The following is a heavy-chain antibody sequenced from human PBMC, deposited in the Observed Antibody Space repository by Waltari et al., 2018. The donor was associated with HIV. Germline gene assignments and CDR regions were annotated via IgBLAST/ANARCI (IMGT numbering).Heavy chain of an antibody. D-gene: IGHD3-10*01. CDR1: GDTFTNFG. Sequence: QVQLVQSGNEVKKPGSSVRVSCKASGDTFTNFGISWVRQAPGQGLEWVGGIIPVFGTPTFGRKFQGRLSIIADESASTAYMELSSLKSDDTAMYFCARFKFVGRRVDHFFDYWGQGSLVTVSS. J-gene: IGHJ4*02. V-gene: IGHV1-69*12. CDR3: ARFKFVGRRVDHFFDY. CDR2: IIPVFGTP.